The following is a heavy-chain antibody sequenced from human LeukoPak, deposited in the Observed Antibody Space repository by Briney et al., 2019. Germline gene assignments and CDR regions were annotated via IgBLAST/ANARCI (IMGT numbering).Heavy chain of an antibody. V-gene: IGHV4-34*01. CDR3: ASPKLRFLEWSLYYYYGMDV. CDR2: INHSGST. Sequence: PSETLSLTCAVYGGSFSGYYWSWIRQPPGKGLEWIGEINHSGSTNYNPSLKSRVTISVDTSKNQFSLKLSSVTAADTAVYYCASPKLRFLEWSLYYYYGMDVWGQGTTVTVSS. J-gene: IGHJ6*02. D-gene: IGHD3-3*01. CDR1: GGSFSGYY.